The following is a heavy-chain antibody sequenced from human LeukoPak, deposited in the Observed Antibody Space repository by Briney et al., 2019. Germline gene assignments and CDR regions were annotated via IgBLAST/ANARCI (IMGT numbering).Heavy chain of an antibody. D-gene: IGHD5-24*01. CDR1: GFTFRSYW. CDR2: VIRDGSFT. J-gene: IGHJ4*02. Sequence: GGSLRLSCAASGFTFRSYWLHWVRPAPGKGLEWVSRVIRDGSFTNYADSVKGRFTISRDNAKNTLYLQMSSLRAEDTAVYFCVRDGDDFNFDYWGQGSLVTVSS. V-gene: IGHV3-74*01. CDR3: VRDGDDFNFDY.